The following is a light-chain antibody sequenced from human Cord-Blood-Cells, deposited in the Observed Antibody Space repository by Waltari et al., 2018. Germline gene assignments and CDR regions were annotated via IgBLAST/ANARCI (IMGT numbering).Light chain of an antibody. V-gene: IGLV2-18*02. CDR3: SSYTSSSTRV. J-gene: IGLJ3*02. CDR2: EVS. CDR1: SSDVGSYNR. Sequence: QSALTQPPSVSGSPGQSVTISCTGTSSDVGSYNRVSWYQQPPGTAPNLMIYEVSNRPSGVPDRFSSSKSGNTASLTISGLQAEDEADYYCSSYTSSSTRVFGGGTTLTVL.